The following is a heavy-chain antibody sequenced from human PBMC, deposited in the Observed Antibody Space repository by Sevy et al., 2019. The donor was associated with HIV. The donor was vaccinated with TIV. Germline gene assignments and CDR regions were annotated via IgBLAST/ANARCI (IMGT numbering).Heavy chain of an antibody. CDR2: ISGRGDDT. J-gene: IGHJ3*02. Sequence: GESLKISCAASGFTVSNYAMNWVRQAPGKGLEWVSAISGRGDDTYYADSVKGRFTISSDKSKNTLYLQMNSLRAEDTAVYYCAKDIVVVVGEAFDISGQGTMVTVSS. CDR1: GFTVSNYA. V-gene: IGHV3-23*01. CDR3: AKDIVVVVGEAFDI. D-gene: IGHD2-15*01.